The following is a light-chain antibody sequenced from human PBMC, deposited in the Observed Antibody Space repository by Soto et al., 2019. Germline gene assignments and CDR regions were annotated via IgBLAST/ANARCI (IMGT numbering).Light chain of an antibody. CDR3: QQLNSYPHT. V-gene: IGKV1-9*01. Sequence: DIQLTQSPSFLSASVGDRVTITFRASQGISSYLAWYQQKPGKAPNLLIYAASTLQSGVPSRFSGSGSGTEFTLTISSLQPEDFATYYCQQLNSYPHTFGQGTKLEIK. CDR1: QGISSY. CDR2: AAS. J-gene: IGKJ2*01.